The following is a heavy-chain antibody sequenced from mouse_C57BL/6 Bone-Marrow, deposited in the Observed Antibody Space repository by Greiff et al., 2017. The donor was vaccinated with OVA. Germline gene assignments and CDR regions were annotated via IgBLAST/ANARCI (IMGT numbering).Heavy chain of an antibody. D-gene: IGHD1-1*01. J-gene: IGHJ1*03. CDR3: ARSYLYYYGSSPHWYFDV. CDR2: INPNNGGT. Sequence: EVQLQQSGPELVKPGASVKIPCKASGYTFTDYNMDWVKQSHGKSLEWIGDINPNNGGTIYNQKFKGKATLTVDKSSSTACMELRSLTSEDTAVYYCARSYLYYYGSSPHWYFDVWGTGTTVTVSS. CDR1: GYTFTDYN. V-gene: IGHV1-18*01.